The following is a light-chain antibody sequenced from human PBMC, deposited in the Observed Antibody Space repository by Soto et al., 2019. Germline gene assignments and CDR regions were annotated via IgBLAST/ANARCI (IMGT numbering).Light chain of an antibody. CDR1: QTITTS. Sequence: DIQMTQSPSTLSASVGDRVTITCRASQTITTSLAWYQQKPGKAPKLLIYKASSLESGVPSRFSGGGSGTEFTLTISSLQPDDFATYYRQQYDSYPLRTFGQGTRVEI. J-gene: IGKJ1*01. V-gene: IGKV1-5*03. CDR2: KAS. CDR3: QQYDSYPLRT.